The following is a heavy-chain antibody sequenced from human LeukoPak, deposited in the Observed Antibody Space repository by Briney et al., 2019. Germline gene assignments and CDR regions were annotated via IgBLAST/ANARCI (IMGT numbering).Heavy chain of an antibody. D-gene: IGHD6-19*01. J-gene: IGHJ4*02. Sequence: KTSETLSLTCTVSGYSISSGYYWGWIRQPPGKGLEWIGSIYHSGRTFYNPSLKSRVTISVDKSKNQFSLKLSSVTAADTAVYYCARDENSGWFDYWGQGTLVTVSS. CDR2: IYHSGRT. CDR3: ARDENSGWFDY. V-gene: IGHV4-38-2*02. CDR1: GYSISSGYY.